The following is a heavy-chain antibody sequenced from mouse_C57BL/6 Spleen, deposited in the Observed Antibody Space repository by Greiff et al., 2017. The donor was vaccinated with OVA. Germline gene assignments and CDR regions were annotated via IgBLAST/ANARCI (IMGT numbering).Heavy chain of an antibody. CDR3: ASNYDDRYFDV. V-gene: IGHV5-9*01. D-gene: IGHD2-4*01. CDR2: ISGGGGNT. Sequence: EVKLEESGGGLVKPGGSLKLSCAASGFTFSSYTMSWVRQTPEKRLEWVATISGGGGNTYYPDSVKGRFTISRDNAKNTLYLQMSSLRSEDTALYYCASNYDDRYFDVWGTGTTVTVSS. CDR1: GFTFSSYT. J-gene: IGHJ1*03.